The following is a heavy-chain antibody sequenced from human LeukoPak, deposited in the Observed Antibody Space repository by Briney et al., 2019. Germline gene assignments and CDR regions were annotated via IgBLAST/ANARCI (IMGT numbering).Heavy chain of an antibody. V-gene: IGHV4-39*01. Sequence: SETPSPTCTVSGGSISSSSYYLGWIRPPPGEGAGGVGGIYYSGSTYYNPSLKSRVTISVDTSKNQFSLKLSSVTAADTAVYYCARLTPRVDTAMADYYYYYGMDVWGQGTTVTVSS. D-gene: IGHD5-18*01. CDR3: ARLTPRVDTAMADYYYYYGMDV. CDR2: IYYSGST. J-gene: IGHJ6*02. CDR1: GGSISSSSYY.